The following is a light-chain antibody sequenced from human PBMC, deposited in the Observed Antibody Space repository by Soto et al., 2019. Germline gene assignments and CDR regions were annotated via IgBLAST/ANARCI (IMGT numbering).Light chain of an antibody. V-gene: IGKV1-39*01. CDR2: AAS. Sequence: DIQMTQSPSSLSASVGDRVTITCRSSQDIIRYLNWYQQKPGKAPKVLIYAASSLQSGVPSRFSGSGSGIDFTLTINSLQPEDFATYYCQQSYTTPRTFGQGTKLEI. CDR3: QQSYTTPRT. CDR1: QDIIRY. J-gene: IGKJ2*01.